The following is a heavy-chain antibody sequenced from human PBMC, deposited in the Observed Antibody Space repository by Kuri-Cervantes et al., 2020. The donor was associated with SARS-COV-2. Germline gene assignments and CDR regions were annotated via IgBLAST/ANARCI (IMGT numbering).Heavy chain of an antibody. D-gene: IGHD6-13*01. V-gene: IGHV4-4*02. CDR3: ARDGGYSSRFDY. Sequence: CAVSGGSISSSNWWSWVRQPPGKGLEWIGEIYHSGSTNYNPSLKSRVTISVDTSKNQFSLKLSSVTAADTAVYYCARDGGYSSRFDYWGQGTLVTVSS. CDR2: IYHSGST. CDR1: GGSISSSNW. J-gene: IGHJ4*02.